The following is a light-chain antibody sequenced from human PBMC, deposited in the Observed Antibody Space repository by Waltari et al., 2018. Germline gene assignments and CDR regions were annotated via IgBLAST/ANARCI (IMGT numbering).Light chain of an antibody. Sequence: QSALTQPASVSGSPGQSITLSCTGTSTDIGNYALVSWYQQCPGEAPKLLMYGATKRPSGVSNRFSGSKSGKTASLTISGLQTEDEADYYCFSFVAANSFVFGPGTKVTVL. CDR3: FSFVAANSFV. V-gene: IGLV2-23*01. CDR2: GAT. CDR1: STDIGNYAL. J-gene: IGLJ1*01.